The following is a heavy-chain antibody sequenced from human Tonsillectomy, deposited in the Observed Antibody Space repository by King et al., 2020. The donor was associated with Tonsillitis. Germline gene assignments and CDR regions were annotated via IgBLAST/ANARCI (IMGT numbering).Heavy chain of an antibody. Sequence: VQLVQSGAEVNKPGASVKVSCEASGYTFTSHEITWVRHVTGQGLDYMGVMTPNSCSTGYTQEFQGRVTMTRDTSISTAYMELSSLRSEDTAVYYCARQFLNSGHYYYYGLDVWGQGTTVIVSS. CDR1: GYTFTSHE. D-gene: IGHD5-12*01. CDR3: ARQFLNSGHYYYYGLDV. CDR2: MTPNSCST. V-gene: IGHV1-8*01. J-gene: IGHJ6*02.